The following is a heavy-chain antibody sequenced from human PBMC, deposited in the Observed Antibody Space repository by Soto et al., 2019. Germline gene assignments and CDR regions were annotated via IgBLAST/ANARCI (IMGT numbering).Heavy chain of an antibody. CDR2: ISGSGGST. CDR1: GFTFSSYA. D-gene: IGHD6-13*01. CDR3: ATTTGYSSSGGPVSIDY. J-gene: IGHJ4*02. Sequence: EVQLLESGGGLVQPGGSLRLSCAASGFTFSSYAMSWVRQAPGKGLEWVSAISGSGGSTYYADSVKGRFTISRDNAKNTLYLQMNSLRAEDTAVYYCATTTGYSSSGGPVSIDYWGQGTLVTVSS. V-gene: IGHV3-23*01.